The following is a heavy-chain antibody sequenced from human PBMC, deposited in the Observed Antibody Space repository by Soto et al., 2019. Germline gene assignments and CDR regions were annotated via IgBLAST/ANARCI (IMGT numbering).Heavy chain of an antibody. J-gene: IGHJ4*02. Sequence: PSETLSLTCTISGGSISVYYRSWIRQTPGQGLEWIGYIYASGSPYYNPSLRSRVTISADTSKNQISLKLTSPTAADTAVYYCARGVGSSPPQYWGRGTLVTVSS. CDR3: ARGVGSSPPQY. D-gene: IGHD1-26*01. V-gene: IGHV4-59*01. CDR2: IYASGSP. CDR1: GGSISVYY.